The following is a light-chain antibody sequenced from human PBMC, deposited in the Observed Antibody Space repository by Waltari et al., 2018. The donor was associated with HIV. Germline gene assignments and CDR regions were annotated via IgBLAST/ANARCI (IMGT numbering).Light chain of an antibody. Sequence: VLTQSPVSLSVSPGQPASIPCKSGQSLLNTDGKTYLYWYLQKPGHSPQPLIYEVSNRFPGVPDRFRGSGSGTDFTLQISRVETEDLGTYYCMQAIELYTFGQGTKLEIK. CDR1: QSLLNTDGKTY. CDR3: MQAIELYT. V-gene: IGKV2-29*03. J-gene: IGKJ2*01. CDR2: EVS.